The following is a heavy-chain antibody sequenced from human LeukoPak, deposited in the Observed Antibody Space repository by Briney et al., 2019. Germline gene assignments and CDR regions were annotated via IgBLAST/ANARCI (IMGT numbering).Heavy chain of an antibody. CDR1: GITVTDYF. Sequence: ASVKVSCKASGITVTDYFIHWVRQAPGQGLEWMGWINPHNGGTNYAQRFQGGVTMTRDTSINTVYMELTRLTSDDTAIYYCAGHSSSSDGWFDPWGQGTLVTVSS. D-gene: IGHD6-6*01. J-gene: IGHJ5*02. CDR2: INPHNGGT. CDR3: AGHSSSSDGWFDP. V-gene: IGHV1-2*02.